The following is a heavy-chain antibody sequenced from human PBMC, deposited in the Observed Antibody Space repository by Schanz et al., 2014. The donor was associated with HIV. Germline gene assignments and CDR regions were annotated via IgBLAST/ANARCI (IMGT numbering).Heavy chain of an antibody. CDR3: ARDRLHPGNGMDV. J-gene: IGHJ6*02. D-gene: IGHD4-4*01. CDR1: GFTFDNYG. Sequence: QVQLVESGGGVVQPGRSLRLSCVASGFTFDNYGMHWVRQAPGKGLEWVAVMSYDGIRKNYADSVKGRFTISRDNSKKTVFLQMNNLRAEDTAVYYCARDRLHPGNGMDVWGQGTTVTVSS. V-gene: IGHV3-33*05. CDR2: MSYDGIRK.